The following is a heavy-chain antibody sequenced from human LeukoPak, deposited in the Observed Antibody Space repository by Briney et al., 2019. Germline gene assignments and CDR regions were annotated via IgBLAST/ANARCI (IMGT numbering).Heavy chain of an antibody. Sequence: GGSLRLSCEASGFTFSSYAMSWVRQAPGKGLEWVSLISGSGGSTYYADSAQGRITISRDNSKNTLYLQMNSLRAEDTAVHYCSGGGWSTDAFDIWGQGTMVTVS. CDR3: SGGGWSTDAFDI. CDR1: GFTFSSYA. J-gene: IGHJ3*02. V-gene: IGHV3-23*01. CDR2: ISGSGGST. D-gene: IGHD6-19*01.